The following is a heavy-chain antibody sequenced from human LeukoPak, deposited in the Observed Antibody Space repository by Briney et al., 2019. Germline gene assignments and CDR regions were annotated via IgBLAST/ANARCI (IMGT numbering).Heavy chain of an antibody. CDR3: AREGPRGNSQFDY. CDR2: IWYDGSNK. Sequence: GGSLRLSCAASGFTFSSYAMHWVCQVPGKGLEWVALIWYDGSNKYYSDSVKGRFTISRDNSKNTLYLQMNSLRAEDTAVYYCAREGPRGNSQFDYWGQGTLVTVSS. V-gene: IGHV3-33*08. D-gene: IGHD4-23*01. J-gene: IGHJ4*02. CDR1: GFTFSSYA.